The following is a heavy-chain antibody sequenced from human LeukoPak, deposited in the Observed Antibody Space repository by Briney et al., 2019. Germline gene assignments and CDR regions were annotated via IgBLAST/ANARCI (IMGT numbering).Heavy chain of an antibody. V-gene: IGHV3-23*01. D-gene: IGHD6-13*01. CDR2: ISGSGGTT. J-gene: IGHJ4*02. CDR1: RFTFSSYA. CDR3: AKVSRPAAGTGGYFDY. Sequence: GGSLRLSCASSRFTFSSYAMSWVRQGPGKGLEWLSSISGSGGTTYYADSVKGRFTITRDNSKNTLYLQMNSLRAEDTAVYYCAKVSRPAAGTGGYFDYWGQGTLVTVSS.